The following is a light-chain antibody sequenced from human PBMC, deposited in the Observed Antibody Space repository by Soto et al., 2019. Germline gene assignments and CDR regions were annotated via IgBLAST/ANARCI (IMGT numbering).Light chain of an antibody. CDR3: QQRSNGPLT. J-gene: IGKJ4*01. Sequence: EIVLTQSPATLSLSPGERATLSCRASQSVSSYLAWYQQKPGQAPRLLIYDASNRATGIPARFSGSGSGTAFTLSISNLQPEDFAVYYCQQRSNGPLTFGGGTKLEIK. CDR2: DAS. V-gene: IGKV3-11*01. CDR1: QSVSSY.